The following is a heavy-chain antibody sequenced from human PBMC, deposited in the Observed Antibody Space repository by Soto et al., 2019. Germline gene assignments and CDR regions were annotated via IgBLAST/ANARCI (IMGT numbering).Heavy chain of an antibody. J-gene: IGHJ4*02. CDR1: GFRFSDYA. D-gene: IGHD1-1*01. CDR3: ASYQRQPGGFEY. V-gene: IGHV3-23*01. Sequence: EVQLLQSGGGLVEPGGSLRLSCAASGFRFSDYAMRWVRQAPGKGPEWVSTISENLYNIYYAESVKGRFTISRDNSKNTVYLQMNSLRVEDTAVYYCASYQRQPGGFEYWGQGTLVTVSS. CDR2: ISENLYNI.